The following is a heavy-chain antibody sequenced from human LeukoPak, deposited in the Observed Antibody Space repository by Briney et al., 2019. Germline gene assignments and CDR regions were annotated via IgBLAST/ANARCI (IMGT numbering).Heavy chain of an antibody. J-gene: IGHJ4*02. Sequence: SPTLSLTCAISGDSVSSNTAAWNWIRQSPSRGLEWLGRTYYRSKLYNDYALSVKSRITINPDTSKNQFSLQLNSVTPEDTAMYFCVRDVGFDFDYWGQGTLVTVSS. CDR2: TYYRSKLYN. D-gene: IGHD3-10*01. CDR3: VRDVGFDFDY. CDR1: GDSVSSNTAA. V-gene: IGHV6-1*01.